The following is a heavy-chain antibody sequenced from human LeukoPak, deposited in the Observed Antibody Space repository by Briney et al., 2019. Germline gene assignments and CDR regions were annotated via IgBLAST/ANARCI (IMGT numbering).Heavy chain of an antibody. D-gene: IGHD2-15*01. Sequence: QPGGSLRLSCVASGFSFNNYGMHWVRQAPGKGLEWVGVISYDGNNQYYTDSVKGRFTISRDNSKNTMYLQMNSLRAEDTAVYYCAKSAGGSCYSAIAYWGQGTLVAVSS. CDR3: AKSAGGSCYSAIAY. J-gene: IGHJ4*02. V-gene: IGHV3-30*18. CDR1: GFSFNNYG. CDR2: ISYDGNNQ.